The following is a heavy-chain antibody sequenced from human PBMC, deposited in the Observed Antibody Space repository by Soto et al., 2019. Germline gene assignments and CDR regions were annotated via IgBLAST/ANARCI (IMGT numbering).Heavy chain of an antibody. V-gene: IGHV4-34*01. Sequence: TSETLSLTCAVYGGSFSGYYWSWTRQPPGKGLEWIGEINHSGSTNYNPSLKSRVTISVDTSKNQFSLKLSSVTAADTAVYYCARIVVVPAKLYGMDVWGQGTTVTVS. J-gene: IGHJ6*02. CDR3: ARIVVVPAKLYGMDV. D-gene: IGHD2-2*01. CDR2: INHSGST. CDR1: GGSFSGYY.